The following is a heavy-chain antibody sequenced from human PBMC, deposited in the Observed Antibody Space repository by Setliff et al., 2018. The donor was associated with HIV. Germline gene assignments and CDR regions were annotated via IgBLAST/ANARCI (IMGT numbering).Heavy chain of an antibody. J-gene: IGHJ3*01. Sequence: SETLSLTCTVSGVSIRSYYWGWIRQPPGKGLEWIGTIYHSGASYYNPSLKSRVTISVHPSKYQFSLTLNSVTAADTAMYFCARTNWPKGELQPFDVWGQGTMVTVSS. CDR3: ARTNWPKGELQPFDV. CDR2: IYHSGAS. V-gene: IGHV4-38-2*02. CDR1: GVSIRSYY. D-gene: IGHD1-7*01.